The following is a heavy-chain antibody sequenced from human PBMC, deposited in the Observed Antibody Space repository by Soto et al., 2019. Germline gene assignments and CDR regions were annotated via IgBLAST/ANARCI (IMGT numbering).Heavy chain of an antibody. J-gene: IGHJ6*02. CDR3: ARSAAEPPLYYYFGMDV. D-gene: IGHD6-13*01. CDR1: SGSLSHGPYS. CDR2: IYQSGNT. Sequence: SETLSLTCDVSSGSLSHGPYSWTWIRQPQGKGLEWIGCIYQSGNTYYNPSLKSRVTISVNRSKNQFSLKLNSVTAADTAVYYCARSAAEPPLYYYFGMDVWGQGTMVTVSS. V-gene: IGHV4-30-2*01.